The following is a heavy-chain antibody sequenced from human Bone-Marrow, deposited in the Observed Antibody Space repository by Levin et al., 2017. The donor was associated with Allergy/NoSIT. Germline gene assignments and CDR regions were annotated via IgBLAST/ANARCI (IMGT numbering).Heavy chain of an antibody. CDR1: GFTIGSYW. J-gene: IGHJ4*02. Sequence: GGSLRLSCAASGFTIGSYWMSWVRQAPGNGLEWVAKIKKDGSQTFYGDSVKGRFTISRDNAKNSLYLEMNSLRVEDTAVYYCVNWGSYWGQGTLVTVSS. CDR2: IKKDGSQT. V-gene: IGHV3-7*01. D-gene: IGHD7-27*01. CDR3: VNWGSY.